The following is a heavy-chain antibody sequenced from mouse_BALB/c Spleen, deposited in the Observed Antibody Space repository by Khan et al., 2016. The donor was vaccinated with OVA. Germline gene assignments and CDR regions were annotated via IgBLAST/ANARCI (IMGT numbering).Heavy chain of an antibody. CDR3: ARRDDAMDY. D-gene: IGHD3-3*01. V-gene: IGHV1S136*01. Sequence: EVQLQQSGPELVKPGASVKMSCKASGYTFTSYDMHWVKQKPGQGIEWIGYINPYNDGTTYNEKFKGKATLTSDKSSSTAYMEISSMTSEDAAVYYCARRDDAMDYWGQGTLVTVAS. CDR1: GYTFTSYD. J-gene: IGHJ4*01. CDR2: INPYNDGT.